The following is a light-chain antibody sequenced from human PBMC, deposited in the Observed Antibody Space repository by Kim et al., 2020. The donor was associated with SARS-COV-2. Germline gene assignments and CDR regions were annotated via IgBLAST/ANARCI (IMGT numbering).Light chain of an antibody. CDR3: TSYTASSTFV. V-gene: IGLV2-14*03. CDR2: DVS. Sequence: QPASVSGSPGQSITISCTGTSNTIGSYNYVSWYQQHPGKAPKLVIHDVSDRPSGISDRFSGSKSGNTAYLTISGLRAEDEADYYCTSYTASSTFVFGTGTKVTVL. CDR1: SNTIGSYNY. J-gene: IGLJ1*01.